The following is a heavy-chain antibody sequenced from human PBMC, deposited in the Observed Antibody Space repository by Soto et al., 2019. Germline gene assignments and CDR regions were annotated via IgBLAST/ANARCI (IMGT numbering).Heavy chain of an antibody. Sequence: QVQLQQWGAGLLKPSGTLSLTCAVYGGSFSGYYWSWIRQPPGKGLEWIGEINHSGSTNYNPSLNSRVTISVDTSKNQFSLKLSSVTAADTAVYYCARGMGAENTFYYYYGMDVWGQGTTVTVSS. CDR2: INHSGST. D-gene: IGHD3-16*01. CDR1: GGSFSGYY. J-gene: IGHJ6*02. V-gene: IGHV4-34*01. CDR3: ARGMGAENTFYYYYGMDV.